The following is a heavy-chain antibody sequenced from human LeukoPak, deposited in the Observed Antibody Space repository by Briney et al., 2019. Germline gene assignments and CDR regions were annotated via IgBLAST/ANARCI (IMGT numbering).Heavy chain of an antibody. CDR3: ARSGGSGDFDL. CDR2: INAGNGNT. CDR1: GYTFTSYA. J-gene: IGHJ2*01. Sequence: ASVKVSCKASGYTFTSYAMHWVRQAPGQRIEWMGWINAGNGNTKYSQEFQGRVTITRDTSASTAYMELRSLRSEDMAVYYCARSGGSGDFDLWGRGTLVTVSS. V-gene: IGHV1-3*03. D-gene: IGHD2-15*01.